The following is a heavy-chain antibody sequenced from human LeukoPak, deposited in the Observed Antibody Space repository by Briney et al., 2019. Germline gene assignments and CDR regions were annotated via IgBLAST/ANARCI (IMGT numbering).Heavy chain of an antibody. CDR2: INWNGGST. D-gene: IGHD2-15*01. J-gene: IGHJ4*02. Sequence: PGGSLRLSCAASGFTFDDYGMSWVRQAPGKGLEWVSGINWNGGSTGYADSVKGRFTISRDNAKNSLYLQMNSLRPEDTAVYYCARDLHCSGGSCYSGLHYWGQGTLVTVSS. CDR3: ARDLHCSGGSCYSGLHY. V-gene: IGHV3-20*04. CDR1: GFTFDDYG.